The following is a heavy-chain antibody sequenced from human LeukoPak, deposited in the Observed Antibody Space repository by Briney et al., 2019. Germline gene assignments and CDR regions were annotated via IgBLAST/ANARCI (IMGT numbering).Heavy chain of an antibody. V-gene: IGHV3-9*01. J-gene: IGHJ6*02. Sequence: GGSLRLSCAASGFTFDDYAMHWVRQAPGKGLEWVSGISWNSGSIGYADSVKGRFTISRDNAKNSLYLQMNSLRAEDTALYYCAKDISSGWYYYYYGMDVWGQGTTVTVSS. D-gene: IGHD6-19*01. CDR3: AKDISSGWYYYYYGMDV. CDR1: GFTFDDYA. CDR2: ISWNSGSI.